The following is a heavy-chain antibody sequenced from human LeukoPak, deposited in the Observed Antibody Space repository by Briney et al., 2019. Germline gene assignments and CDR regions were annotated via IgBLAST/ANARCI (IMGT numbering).Heavy chain of an antibody. J-gene: IGHJ4*02. D-gene: IGHD3-16*01. CDR2: IIPIFGTA. CDR3: ARAGRFGKPDFDY. V-gene: IGHV1-69*06. CDR1: GGTFSSYA. Sequence: GASVKVSCKASGGTFSSYAISWVRQAPGQGLEWMGGIIPIFGTANYAQKFQGRVTITADKSTSTAYMELSSLGSEDTAVYYCARAGRFGKPDFDYWGQGTLVTVSS.